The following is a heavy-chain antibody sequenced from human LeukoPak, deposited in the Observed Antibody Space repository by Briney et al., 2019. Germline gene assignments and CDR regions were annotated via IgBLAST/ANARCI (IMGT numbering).Heavy chain of an antibody. CDR1: GFTFSDYA. J-gene: IGHJ3*02. CDR2: VSGSGGIT. Sequence: PGGSLRLSCAASGFTFSDYAMNWVRQAPGRGLEWVSAVSGSGGITYYADSVKGRFTISRDNSKNTLYLQISSLRAEDTAVYYCAKPAPTFHDAFDIWGQGTMVTVSS. CDR3: AKPAPTFHDAFDI. V-gene: IGHV3-23*01. D-gene: IGHD2/OR15-2a*01.